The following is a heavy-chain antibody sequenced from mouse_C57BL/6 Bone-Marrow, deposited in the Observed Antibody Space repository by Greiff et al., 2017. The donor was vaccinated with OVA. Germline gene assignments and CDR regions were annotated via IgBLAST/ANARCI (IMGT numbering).Heavy chain of an antibody. CDR2: IWRGGST. D-gene: IGHD2-4*01. Sequence: QVQLQQSGPGLVQPSQSLSITCTVSGFSLTSYGVHWVRQSPGKGLEWLGVIWRGGSTDYNAAFMSRLSITKDNSKSQVFCKMNRLQADDTAIYYCAKNDYDYDEPFYYAMDYWGQGTSVTGSS. CDR1: GFSLTSYG. CDR3: AKNDYDYDEPFYYAMDY. J-gene: IGHJ4*01. V-gene: IGHV2-5*01.